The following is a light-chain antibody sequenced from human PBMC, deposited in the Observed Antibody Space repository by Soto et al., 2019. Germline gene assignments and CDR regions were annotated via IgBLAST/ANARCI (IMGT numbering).Light chain of an antibody. CDR1: SNDVGGYNY. Sequence: QSALTQPASVSGSPGQSITISCTGTSNDVGGYNYVSWFQQHPGKAPKLLIFEVSNRPSGVSNRFSGSKSGNTASLTISGLQAEDEADYYCSSFTSTSTFVFGTGTNVTVL. V-gene: IGLV2-14*01. CDR3: SSFTSTSTFV. CDR2: EVS. J-gene: IGLJ1*01.